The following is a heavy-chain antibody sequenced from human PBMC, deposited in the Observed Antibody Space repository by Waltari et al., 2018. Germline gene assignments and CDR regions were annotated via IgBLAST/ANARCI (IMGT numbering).Heavy chain of an antibody. V-gene: IGHV4-34*01. J-gene: IGHJ1*01. D-gene: IGHD2-15*01. CDR1: GGSFSGYY. CDR3: ARDHCSGGSCSYFQH. CDR2: INHSGST. Sequence: QVQLQQWGAGMLKPSETLSITCAVYGGSFSGYYWSWIRQPPGKGLEWIGEINHSGSTNYNPSLKSRVTISVDTSKNQFSLKLSSVTAADTAVYYCARDHCSGGSCSYFQHWGQGTLVTVSS.